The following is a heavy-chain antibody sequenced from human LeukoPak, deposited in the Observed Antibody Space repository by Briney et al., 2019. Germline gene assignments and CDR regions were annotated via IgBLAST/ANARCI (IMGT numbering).Heavy chain of an antibody. CDR2: IKSKTDGGTT. V-gene: IGHV3-15*01. J-gene: IGHJ3*02. CDR3: TTLTMTLWSSNADAFDI. Sequence: GGSLRLSCAASGFTFSNAWMSWVRQAPGKGLEWVGRIKSKTDGGTTDYAVPVKGRFTISRDDSKNTLYLQMNSLKTEDTAVYYCTTLTMTLWSSNADAFDIWGQGTMVTVSS. CDR1: GFTFSNAW. D-gene: IGHD3-3*01.